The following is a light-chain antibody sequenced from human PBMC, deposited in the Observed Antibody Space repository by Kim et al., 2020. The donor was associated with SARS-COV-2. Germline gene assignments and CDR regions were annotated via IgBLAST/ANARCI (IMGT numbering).Light chain of an antibody. V-gene: IGKV1-5*03. J-gene: IGKJ2*01. Sequence: DIQMTQSPSTLSASVGDRVTITCRASQSISSWLAWYQQKPGKAPKLLIYKASSLESGVPSRFSGSGSGTEFTLTISSLQPDDFATYYCQQYDSYPYTYGQGTKLEI. CDR1: QSISSW. CDR3: QQYDSYPYT. CDR2: KAS.